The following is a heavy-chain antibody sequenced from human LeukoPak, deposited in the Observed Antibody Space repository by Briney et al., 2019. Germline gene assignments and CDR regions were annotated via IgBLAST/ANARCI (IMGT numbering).Heavy chain of an antibody. CDR1: GFTFSSYA. J-gene: IGHJ4*02. V-gene: IGHV3-23*01. CDR2: ISGSGGST. CDR3: ARLHDYGDYGGSLG. D-gene: IGHD4-17*01. Sequence: GGSLRLSCAASGFTFSSYAMSWVRQAPGKGLEWVSTISGSGGSTYYADSVKGRFTISRDNSKNTLYLQMNSLRAEDTAVYYCARLHDYGDYGGSLGWGQGTLVTVSS.